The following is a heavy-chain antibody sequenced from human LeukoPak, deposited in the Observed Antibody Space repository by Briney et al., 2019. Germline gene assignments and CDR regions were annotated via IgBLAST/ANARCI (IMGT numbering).Heavy chain of an antibody. CDR3: AREGSGSYEYYFDY. CDR1: GYTFTSYG. J-gene: IGHJ4*02. Sequence: SVKVSCKASGYTFTSYGISWVRQAPGQGLEWMGGIIPIFGTANYAQKFQGRVTITTDESTSTAYMELSSLRSEDTAVYYCAREGSGSYEYYFDYWGQGTLVTVSS. V-gene: IGHV1-69*05. CDR2: IIPIFGTA. D-gene: IGHD1-26*01.